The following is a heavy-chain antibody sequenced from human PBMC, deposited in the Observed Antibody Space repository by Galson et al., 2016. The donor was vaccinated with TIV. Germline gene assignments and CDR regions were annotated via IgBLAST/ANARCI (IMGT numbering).Heavy chain of an antibody. J-gene: IGHJ4*02. CDR2: ISYDGSQR. D-gene: IGHD3-10*01. CDR3: ANSGSGGGYYSDY. V-gene: IGHV3-30*18. CDR1: GFTFSRQG. Sequence: SLRLSCAASGFTFSRQGMHWVRQAPGKGLEWVAVISYDGSQRYYAESVKGRFTISRANPENTLYLQMNSLRPEDTALYYCANSGSGGGYYSDYWGQGTLVSVPA.